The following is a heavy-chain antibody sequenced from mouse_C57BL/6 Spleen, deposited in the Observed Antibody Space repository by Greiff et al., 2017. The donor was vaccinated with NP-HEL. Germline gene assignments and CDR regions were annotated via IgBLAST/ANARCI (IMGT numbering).Heavy chain of an antibody. D-gene: IGHD2-4*01. CDR3: ARDDYDGKGFDY. Sequence: VQLQQSGPELVKPGASVKISCKASGYAFSSSWMNWVKQRPGKGLEWIGRIYPGDGDTNYNGKFKGKATLTADKSSSTAYMQLSSLTSEDSAVYFCARDDYDGKGFDYWGQGTTLTVSS. CDR1: GYAFSSSW. V-gene: IGHV1-82*01. J-gene: IGHJ2*01. CDR2: IYPGDGDT.